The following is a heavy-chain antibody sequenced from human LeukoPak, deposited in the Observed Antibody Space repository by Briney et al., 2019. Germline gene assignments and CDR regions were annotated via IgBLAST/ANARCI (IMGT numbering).Heavy chain of an antibody. CDR3: ARDRYIGNDLAY. Sequence: PGRSLRLSCAASGFTFSRYAMHWVRQAPGKGLEWVAVISYDGSNKYYADSVKGRFTISRDNSKNTLYLQMNSLRAEDTAVYFCARDRYIGNDLAYWGQGTLVTVSS. V-gene: IGHV3-30-3*01. CDR2: ISYDGSNK. D-gene: IGHD5-12*01. CDR1: GFTFSRYA. J-gene: IGHJ4*02.